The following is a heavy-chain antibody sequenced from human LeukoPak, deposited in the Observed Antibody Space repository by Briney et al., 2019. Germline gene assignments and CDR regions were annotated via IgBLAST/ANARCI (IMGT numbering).Heavy chain of an antibody. CDR3: AKDPTYYYDSSGDPPFNWFDP. CDR1: GFTFSSYG. J-gene: IGHJ5*02. CDR2: IRYDGSNK. Sequence: GGSLRLSCAASGFTFSSYGMHWVRQAPGKGLEWVAFIRYDGSNKYYADSVKGRFTISRDNSKNTLYLQMNSLRAEDTAVYYCAKDPTYYYDSSGDPPFNWFDPWGQGTLVTVSS. D-gene: IGHD3-22*01. V-gene: IGHV3-30*02.